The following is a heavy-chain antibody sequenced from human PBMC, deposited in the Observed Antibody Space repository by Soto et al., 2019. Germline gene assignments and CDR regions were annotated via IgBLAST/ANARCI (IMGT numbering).Heavy chain of an antibody. Sequence: ASVKVSCKASGYTFTSYAMHWVREAPGQRLEWMGWINAGNGNTKYSQKFQGRVTITRDTSASTAYMELSSLRSEDTAVYYCARGAIIAVAKAIDYWGQGTLVTVSS. V-gene: IGHV1-3*01. CDR2: INAGNGNT. D-gene: IGHD6-19*01. CDR3: ARGAIIAVAKAIDY. CDR1: GYTFTSYA. J-gene: IGHJ4*02.